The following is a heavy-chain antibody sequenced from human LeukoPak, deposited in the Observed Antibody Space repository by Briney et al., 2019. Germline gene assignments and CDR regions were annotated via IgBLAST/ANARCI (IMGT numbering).Heavy chain of an antibody. CDR1: GGSISGYY. Sequence: SETLSLTCTVSGGSISGYYWSWIRQPPGKGLEWIGYFYYSGSTNYNPSLKSRVTISGDTSKNQFSLKLSSVTAADTAVYYCASLVTGTGDAFDIWGQGTMVTVSS. V-gene: IGHV4-59*13. J-gene: IGHJ3*02. CDR3: ASLVTGTGDAFDI. CDR2: FYYSGST. D-gene: IGHD1-7*01.